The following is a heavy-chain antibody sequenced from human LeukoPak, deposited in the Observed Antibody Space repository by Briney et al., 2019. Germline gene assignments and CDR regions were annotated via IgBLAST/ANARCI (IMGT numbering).Heavy chain of an antibody. CDR2: IYYSGST. CDR3: ARPVGYYYYMDV. CDR1: GGSISSSSYY. V-gene: IGHV4-39*01. J-gene: IGHJ6*03. Sequence: SETLSPTCTVSGGSISSSSYYWGWIRQPPGKGLEWIGSIYYSGSTYYNPSLKSRVTISVDTSKNQFSLKLSSVTAADTAVYYCARPVGYYYYMDVWGKGTTVTVSS.